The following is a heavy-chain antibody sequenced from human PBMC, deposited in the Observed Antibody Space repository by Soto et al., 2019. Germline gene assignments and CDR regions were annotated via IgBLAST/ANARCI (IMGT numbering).Heavy chain of an antibody. J-gene: IGHJ4*02. D-gene: IGHD2-15*01. CDR3: AHSPSYCSGGSCYWGFDY. CDR2: IYWDDDK. V-gene: IGHV2-5*02. CDR1: GFSLSTSGVG. Sequence: SGPTLVNPTQTLTLTCTFSGFSLSTSGVGVGWIRQPPGKALEWLALIYWDDDKRYSPSLKSRLTITKDTSKNQVVLTMTNMDLVDTATFSWAHSPSYCSGGSCYWGFDYGGKGTLVTVPS.